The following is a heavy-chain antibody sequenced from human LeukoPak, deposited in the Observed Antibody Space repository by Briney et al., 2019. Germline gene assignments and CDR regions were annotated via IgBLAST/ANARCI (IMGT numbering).Heavy chain of an antibody. J-gene: IGHJ4*02. V-gene: IGHV4-59*08. D-gene: IGHD3-22*01. CDR2: IYYSGST. CDR3: AGNYYDSSGQIDY. Sequence: SETLSLTSTVSGGSISSYYWSWIRQPPGKGLEWIGYIYYSGSTNYNPSLKSRVTISVDTSKNQFSLKLSSVTAADTAVYYCAGNYYDSSGQIDYWGQGTLVTVSS. CDR1: GGSISSYY.